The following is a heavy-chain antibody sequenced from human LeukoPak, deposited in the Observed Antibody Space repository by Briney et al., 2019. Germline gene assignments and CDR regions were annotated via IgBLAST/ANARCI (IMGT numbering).Heavy chain of an antibody. CDR2: IYYSGSP. J-gene: IGHJ3*01. CDR3: ARGGMSADPFDV. D-gene: IGHD3-3*01. V-gene: IGHV4-31*03. CDR1: GDSINSGGHY. Sequence: SETLSLTCTVSGDSINSGGHYWTWIRQHPGKGPECIGHIYYSGSPSYNPSLKSRVTISMDTSKNQFSLKLSSVTAADTAVYYCARGGMSADPFDVWGQGTMVTVSS.